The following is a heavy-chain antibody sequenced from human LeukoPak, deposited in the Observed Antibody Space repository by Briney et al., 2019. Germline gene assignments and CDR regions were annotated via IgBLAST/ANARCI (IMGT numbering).Heavy chain of an antibody. CDR3: ARVSGSYFEREIDY. Sequence: GGSLRLSCAASGFTFSSYWMHWVRQAPGKGLEWVSVIYSGGSTYYANSVKGRFTISRDNSKNTLYLQMNSLRAEDTAVYYCARVSGSYFEREIDYWGQGTLVTVSS. CDR2: IYSGGST. D-gene: IGHD1-26*01. CDR1: GFTFSSYW. J-gene: IGHJ4*02. V-gene: IGHV3-53*01.